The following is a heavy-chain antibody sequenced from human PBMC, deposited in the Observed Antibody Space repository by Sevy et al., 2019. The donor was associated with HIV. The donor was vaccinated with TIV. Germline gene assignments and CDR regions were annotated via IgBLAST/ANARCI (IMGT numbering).Heavy chain of an antibody. Sequence: SETLSLTCTVSGGSISSGDYYWSWIRHPPGKGLEWIGYIYYSGSTYYNPSLKSRVTISVDTSKNQFSLKLSSVTAADTAVYYCAREEVGYNWFDPWGQGTLVTVSS. J-gene: IGHJ5*02. CDR1: GGSISSGDYY. V-gene: IGHV4-30-4*01. D-gene: IGHD1-26*01. CDR2: IYYSGST. CDR3: AREEVGYNWFDP.